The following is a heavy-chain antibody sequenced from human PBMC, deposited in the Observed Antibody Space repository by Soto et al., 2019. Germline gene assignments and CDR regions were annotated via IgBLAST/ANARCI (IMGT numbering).Heavy chain of an antibody. J-gene: IGHJ4*02. CDR3: VEGWNDF. CDR2: IKSTKDGGAR. Sequence: EVQVVESGGDLVAPGGSLRLSCVTSGFMFSSAWMSWVRQAPGKGLEWVARIKSTKDGGARDYAAPVNGRFSISRDDSKSTVYLQMNSLRVEDTALYYCVEGWNDFWGQGTLVTVSS. D-gene: IGHD1-1*01. CDR1: GFMFSSAW. V-gene: IGHV3-15*01.